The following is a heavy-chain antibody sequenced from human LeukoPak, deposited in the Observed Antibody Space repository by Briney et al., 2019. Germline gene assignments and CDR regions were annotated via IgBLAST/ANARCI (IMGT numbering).Heavy chain of an antibody. CDR2: IIPIFGTA. J-gene: IGHJ5*02. CDR1: GYTFTSYA. Sequence: SVKVSCKASGYTFTSYAISWVRQAPGQGLEWMGGIIPIFGTANYAQKFQGRVTITADESTSTAYMELSSLRSEDTAVYYCARDRSQYDSSGYYDPWGQGTLVTVSS. D-gene: IGHD3-22*01. CDR3: ARDRSQYDSSGYYDP. V-gene: IGHV1-69*13.